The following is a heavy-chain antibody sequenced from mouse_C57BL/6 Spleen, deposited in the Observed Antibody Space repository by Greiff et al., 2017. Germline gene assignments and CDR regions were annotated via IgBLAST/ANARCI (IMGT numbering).Heavy chain of an antibody. CDR3: ARTEKYSNPFAY. D-gene: IGHD2-5*01. CDR1: GFSLTSYG. CDR2: IWSGGST. Sequence: VQLQQSGPGLVQPSQSLSITCTVSGFSLTSYGVHWVRQSPGKGLEWLGVIWSGGSTDYNAAFISRLSISKDNSKSQVFFKMNSLQADDTAIYYCARTEKYSNPFAYWGQGTLVTVSA. V-gene: IGHV2-2*01. J-gene: IGHJ3*01.